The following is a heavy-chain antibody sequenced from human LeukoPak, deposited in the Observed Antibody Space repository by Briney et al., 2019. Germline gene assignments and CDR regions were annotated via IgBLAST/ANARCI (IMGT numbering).Heavy chain of an antibody. D-gene: IGHD6-13*01. V-gene: IGHV1-8*01. CDR1: GYTFPRYD. J-gene: IGHJ6*02. CDR2: MNPNSGNT. CDR3: ARLASSSWPLYYYYGMDV. Sequence: GASVKVSCQASGYTFPRYDMNWVRQATGQGLEWMGWMNPNSGNTGYAQKFQGRVTMTRNTSISTAYMELSSLRSEDTAVYYCARLASSSWPLYYYYGMDVWGQGTTVTVSS.